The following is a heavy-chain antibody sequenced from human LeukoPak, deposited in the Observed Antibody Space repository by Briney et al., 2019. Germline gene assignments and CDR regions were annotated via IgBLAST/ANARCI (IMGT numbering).Heavy chain of an antibody. J-gene: IGHJ4*02. CDR3: ARSKKYYNSSGYYYFDL. D-gene: IGHD3-22*01. CDR2: IIPIFGTA. Sequence: SVKVSCKASGGTFSSSAISWVRQAPGHGLEWMGRIIPIFGTANYAQKFQGRVTITTDESTSTAYMELSSLRSEDTAVYYGARSKKYYNSSGYYYFDLWGQGTVVTVSS. CDR1: GGTFSSSA. V-gene: IGHV1-69*05.